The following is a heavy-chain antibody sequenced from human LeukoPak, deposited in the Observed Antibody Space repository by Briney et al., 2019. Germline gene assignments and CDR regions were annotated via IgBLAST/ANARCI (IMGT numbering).Heavy chain of an antibody. CDR2: IIPIFGTA. CDR3: ASMWRGYNPFDY. CDR1: GGTFSSYA. J-gene: IGHJ4*02. Sequence: ASVKVSCKASGGTFSSYAISWVRQAPGQGLEWMGGIIPIFGTANHAQKFQGRVTITADESTSTAYMELSSLRSEDTAVYYCASMWRGYNPFDYWGQGTLVTVSS. D-gene: IGHD5-24*01. V-gene: IGHV1-69*13.